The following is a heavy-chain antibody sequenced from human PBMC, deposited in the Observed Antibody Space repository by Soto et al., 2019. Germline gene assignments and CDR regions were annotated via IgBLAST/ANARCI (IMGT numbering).Heavy chain of an antibody. CDR2: IDYSEIT. J-gene: IGHJ3*02. CDR1: GGSISSYSYY. CDR3: ARVWGGAFDI. V-gene: IGHV4-39*07. Sequence: PSETLSLTCTVSGGSISSYSYYWGWIRQPPGKGLEWIGSIDYSEITYYNPSLTSRVTISADTSKNQFSLKLSSVTAADTAVYYCARVWGGAFDIWGQGTMVTVSS. D-gene: IGHD3-10*01.